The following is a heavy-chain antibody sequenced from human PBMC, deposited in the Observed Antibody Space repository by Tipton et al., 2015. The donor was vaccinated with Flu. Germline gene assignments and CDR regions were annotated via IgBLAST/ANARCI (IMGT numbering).Heavy chain of an antibody. D-gene: IGHD2-2*01. CDR1: GDSISSYY. CDR3: AREMEASSPRAFAP. V-gene: IGHV4-4*07. J-gene: IGHJ5*02. Sequence: TLSLTCTVSGDSISSYYWTWIRQPAGQGLEWIGRIYTSENTNYNSSLKSRVTMSVDTSKNQISLKLKSVTAADTAMYYCAREMEASSPRAFAPWGQGTLVTVSS. CDR2: IYTSENT.